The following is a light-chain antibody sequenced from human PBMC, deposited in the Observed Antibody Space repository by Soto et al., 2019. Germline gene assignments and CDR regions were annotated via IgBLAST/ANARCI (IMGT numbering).Light chain of an antibody. CDR3: SSYTSSTTRV. CDR1: SSDVGGYNY. CDR2: EVT. J-gene: IGLJ3*02. Sequence: QSVLTQPASVSGSPGQSITISCTGTSSDVGGYNYVSWYQQHPGKAPKVMIYEVTNRPSGVSNRFSGSKSGNTASLTISGLQDEDEADYYCSSYTSSTTRVFGGGTKVTVL. V-gene: IGLV2-14*01.